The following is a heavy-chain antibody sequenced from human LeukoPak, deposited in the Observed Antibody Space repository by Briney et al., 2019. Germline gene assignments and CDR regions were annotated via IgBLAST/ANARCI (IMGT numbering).Heavy chain of an antibody. CDR3: ARGSYDYVWGSYRHPPRFDY. D-gene: IGHD3-16*02. Sequence: SETLSLTCAVYGGSFSGYYWSWIREPPGKGLEWIGEINHSGSTNYNPSLKRRVTISVDTSKNQFSLKLSSVTAADTAVYYCARGSYDYVWGSYRHPPRFDYWGQGTLVTVSS. J-gene: IGHJ4*02. CDR1: GGSFSGYY. CDR2: INHSGST. V-gene: IGHV4-34*01.